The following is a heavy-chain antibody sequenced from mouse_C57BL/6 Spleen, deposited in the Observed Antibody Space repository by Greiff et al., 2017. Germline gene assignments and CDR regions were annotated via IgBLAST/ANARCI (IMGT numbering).Heavy chain of an antibody. CDR2: IYPGDGDT. D-gene: IGHD3-2*02. Sequence: QVQLQPSGPELVKPGASVKISCKASGYAFSSSWMNWVKQRPGTGLEWIGRIYPGDGDTNYNGKFKGKATLTADKPSSTAYMPLSSLTSEDSAVYFCARQLRLPHYYAMDYWGQGTSVTVSS. CDR1: GYAFSSSW. V-gene: IGHV1-82*01. J-gene: IGHJ4*01. CDR3: ARQLRLPHYYAMDY.